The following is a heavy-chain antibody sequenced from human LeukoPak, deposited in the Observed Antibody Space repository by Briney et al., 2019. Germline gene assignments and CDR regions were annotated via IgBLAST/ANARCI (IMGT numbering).Heavy chain of an antibody. CDR3: ARAPDYGDYVYYFDY. CDR2: IYYSGNT. CDR1: GGSISSYY. V-gene: IGHV4-59*01. D-gene: IGHD4-17*01. J-gene: IGHJ4*02. Sequence: SETLPLTCTVSGGSISSYYWSWIRQPPGKGLEWIGYIYYSGNTNYNPSLKSRVTISIDTSKNQFSLKLSSVTAADTAVYYCARAPDYGDYVYYFDYWGQGTLVTVSS.